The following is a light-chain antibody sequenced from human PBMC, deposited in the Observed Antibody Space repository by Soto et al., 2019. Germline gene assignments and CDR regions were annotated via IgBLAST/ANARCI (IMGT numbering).Light chain of an antibody. CDR2: YAS. V-gene: IGKV1-33*01. Sequence: DIQMTQSPSSLSASVGDRVIITCQASQYIRHYLNWYQQKPGKAPQLLIYYASNLETGDPSRSSGRVSGTDFTLTISSLQPEDTATYYCKQYDHPLLSFRAGNTVEIK. CDR1: QYIRHY. CDR3: KQYDHPLLS. J-gene: IGKJ4*01.